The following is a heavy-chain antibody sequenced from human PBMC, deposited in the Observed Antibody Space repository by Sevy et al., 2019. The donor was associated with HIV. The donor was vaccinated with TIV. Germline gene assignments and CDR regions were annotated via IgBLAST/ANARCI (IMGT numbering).Heavy chain of an antibody. D-gene: IGHD1-26*01. CDR3: TRVGGLTDYGMDV. CDR2: IYYNVRI. Sequence: SETLSLTCTVSGGSVSSDTYYWTWIRQPPGKGLEFMGYIYYNVRINYDPSLKSRVTISVDTSKNQFSLKVTSVTAADTAVYYCTRVGGLTDYGMDVWGQGTTVTVSS. CDR1: GGSVSSDTYY. V-gene: IGHV4-61*01. J-gene: IGHJ6*02.